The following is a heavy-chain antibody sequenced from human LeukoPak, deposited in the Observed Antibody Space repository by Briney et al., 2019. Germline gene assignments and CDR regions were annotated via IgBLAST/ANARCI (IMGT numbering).Heavy chain of an antibody. Sequence: GGSLRLSCAASGFTFSIYAMSWVRQAPGKGPQWVSSITSSGDGSYYADSVMGRFTISRDNSENMLYLQMNSLRVEDTAVYFCAKDRPNYYGSNGHYYRRDGDYWGQGTLVTVSS. V-gene: IGHV3-23*01. CDR2: ITSSGDGS. D-gene: IGHD3-22*01. CDR1: GFTFSIYA. J-gene: IGHJ4*02. CDR3: AKDRPNYYGSNGHYYRRDGDY.